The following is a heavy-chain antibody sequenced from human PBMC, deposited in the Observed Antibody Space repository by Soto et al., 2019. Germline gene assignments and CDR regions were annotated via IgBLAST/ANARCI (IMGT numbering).Heavy chain of an antibody. D-gene: IGHD2-8*01. CDR2: IYYSGST. CDR1: GVSISSYY. Sequence: PSETLSLTCTVSGVSISSYYWSWIRQPPGKGLEWIGYIYYSGSTNYNPSLKSRVTISVDTSKNQFSLKLSSVTAADTAVYYCARLSEGYCTNGVCPRFDPWGQGTLVTVSS. V-gene: IGHV4-59*08. J-gene: IGHJ5*02. CDR3: ARLSEGYCTNGVCPRFDP.